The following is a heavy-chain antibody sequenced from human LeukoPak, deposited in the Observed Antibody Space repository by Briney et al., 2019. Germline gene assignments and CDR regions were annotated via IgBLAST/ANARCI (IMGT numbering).Heavy chain of an antibody. CDR1: GSTVSGSS. CDR3: TARGTVSSTDDSFDI. J-gene: IGHJ3*02. D-gene: IGHD4-17*01. V-gene: IGHV3-73*01. Sequence: GGSLRLSWPAAGSTVSGSSTSWVRQPAGNGLEWDGCIRSKANSFTPTYSTSVTGRPAITRDDSNNRTYLPMNTLKTEGTAVYYSTARGTVSSTDDSFDIWGQGTMVTVSS. CDR2: IRSKANSFTP.